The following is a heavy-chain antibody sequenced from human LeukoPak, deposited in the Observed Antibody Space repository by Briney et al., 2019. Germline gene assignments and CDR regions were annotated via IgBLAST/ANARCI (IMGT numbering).Heavy chain of an antibody. CDR3: ASTSGPHYYDSSGYYGAFDI. D-gene: IGHD3-22*01. J-gene: IGHJ3*02. CDR1: VGTFSSYA. Sequence: SVKVSCKASVGTFSSYAISWVRQAPGQGLEWMGGIIPSFGTANYAQKFQGRVTITTDESTSTAYMELSSLRSEDTAVYYCASTSGPHYYDSSGYYGAFDIWSQGTMVTVSS. CDR2: IIPSFGTA. V-gene: IGHV1-69*05.